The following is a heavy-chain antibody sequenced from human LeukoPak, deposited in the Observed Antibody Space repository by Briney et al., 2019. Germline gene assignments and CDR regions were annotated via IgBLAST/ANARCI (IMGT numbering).Heavy chain of an antibody. J-gene: IGHJ4*02. Sequence: GASVKVSCKASGYTFTSYGISWVRQAPGQGLEWMGIINPSGGSTSYAQKFQGRVTMTRDTSTSTVYMELSSLRSEDTAVYYCARDRSNYFDYWGQGTLVTVSS. D-gene: IGHD4-11*01. CDR2: INPSGGST. V-gene: IGHV1-46*01. CDR3: ARDRSNYFDY. CDR1: GYTFTSYG.